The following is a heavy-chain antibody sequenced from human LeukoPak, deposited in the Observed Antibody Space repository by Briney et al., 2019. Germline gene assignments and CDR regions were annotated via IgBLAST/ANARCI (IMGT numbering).Heavy chain of an antibody. CDR2: IYTSGST. CDR1: GDSISSGNYY. J-gene: IGHJ6*03. D-gene: IGHD6-19*01. V-gene: IGHV4-61*02. Sequence: PSQTLYLTCTVSGDSISSGNYYWTWIRQPAGEGLEWIGRIYTSGSTKYNPSLKSRVTISLDTSKNQFSLKLSSVAAADTAVYYCARGTYSGSSYYYYIHVWGKGTTVTVSS. CDR3: ARGTYSGSSYYYYIHV.